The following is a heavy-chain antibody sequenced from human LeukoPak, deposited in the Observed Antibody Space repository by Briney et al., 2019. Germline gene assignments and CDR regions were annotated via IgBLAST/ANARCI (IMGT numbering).Heavy chain of an antibody. J-gene: IGHJ4*02. CDR2: ISYDGSNK. Sequence: GGSLRLSCAASGFTFSSYGMHWVRQAPGKGLEWVAVISYDGSNKYYADSVKGRFTISRDNSKNTLYLQMNSLRAEDTAVYYCARAPHYGSGSYLDYWGQGTLVTVSS. V-gene: IGHV3-30*03. D-gene: IGHD3-10*01. CDR1: GFTFSSYG. CDR3: ARAPHYGSGSYLDY.